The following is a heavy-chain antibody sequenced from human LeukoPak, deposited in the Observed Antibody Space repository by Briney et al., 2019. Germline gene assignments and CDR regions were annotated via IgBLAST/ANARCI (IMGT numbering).Heavy chain of an antibody. Sequence: GASVKVSCKVSGYTLTELSMHWVRQAPGKGLEWMGGFDPEDGETIYAQKFQGRVTMTEDTSTDTAYMELSSLRSEDTAVYYCATYYSSGWYRRFDYWGQGTLVTVSS. CDR1: GYTLTELS. V-gene: IGHV1-24*01. J-gene: IGHJ4*02. CDR2: FDPEDGET. D-gene: IGHD6-19*01. CDR3: ATYYSSGWYRRFDY.